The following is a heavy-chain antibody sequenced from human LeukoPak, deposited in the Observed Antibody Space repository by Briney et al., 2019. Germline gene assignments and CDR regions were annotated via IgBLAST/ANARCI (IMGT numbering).Heavy chain of an antibody. CDR2: IDYSGTT. CDR1: GRSISISSDY. CDR3: ARSLSTRSYYLDD. J-gene: IGHJ4*02. Sequence: TPSETLSLTCTLSGRSISISSDYWGWLRQPPGKGLEWIGDIDYSGTTNYNPSVKSRVTMSVDTSKNQFSLKLNSATAADTAVYYCARSLSTRSYYLDDWGQGTLVTVSS. V-gene: IGHV4-39*01. D-gene: IGHD2/OR15-2a*01.